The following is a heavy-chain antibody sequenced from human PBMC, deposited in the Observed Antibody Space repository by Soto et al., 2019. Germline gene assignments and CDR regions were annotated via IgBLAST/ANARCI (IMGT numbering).Heavy chain of an antibody. D-gene: IGHD5-18*01. V-gene: IGHV4-59*01. J-gene: IGHJ4*02. Sequence: SETLSLTCTVSGGSISSYYWSWIRQPPGKGLGWIGYIYYSGSTNYNPSLKSRVTISVDTSKNQFSLKLSSVTAADTAVYYCARSEVDTAMAFDYWGQGPLVTVSA. CDR2: IYYSGST. CDR1: GGSISSYY. CDR3: ARSEVDTAMAFDY.